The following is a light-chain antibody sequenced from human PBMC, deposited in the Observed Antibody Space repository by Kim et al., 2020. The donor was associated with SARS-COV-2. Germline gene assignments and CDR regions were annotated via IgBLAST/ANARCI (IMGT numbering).Light chain of an antibody. J-gene: IGKJ2*01. CDR2: TAS. CDR1: QRVPRNF. CDR3: HQYGNPPLT. V-gene: IGKV3-20*01. Sequence: LSPGDGATLSCRASQRVPRNFLAWYQQIPGQAPRLLIYTASARATGIPDRFSGSGSGTEFTLTISRLEPEDFVIYYCHQYGNPPLTYGQGTKLEI.